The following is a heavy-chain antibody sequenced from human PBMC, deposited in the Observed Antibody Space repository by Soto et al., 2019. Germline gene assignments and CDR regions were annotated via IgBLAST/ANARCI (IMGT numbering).Heavy chain of an antibody. CDR1: GGSISSYY. CDR2: IYYSGST. J-gene: IGHJ5*02. D-gene: IGHD6-13*01. V-gene: IGHV4-59*01. Sequence: SETLSLTCTVSGGSISSYYWSWIRQPPGKGLEWIGYIYYSGSTNYNPSLKSRVTISVDTSKNQFSLKLSSVTAADTAVYYCARDTVEAAAGNGVWFDPWGQGTLVTVSS. CDR3: ARDTVEAAAGNGVWFDP.